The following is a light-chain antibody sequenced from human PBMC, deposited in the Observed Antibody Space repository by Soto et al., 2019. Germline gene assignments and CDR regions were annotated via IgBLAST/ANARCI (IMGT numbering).Light chain of an antibody. V-gene: IGKV1-27*01. CDR3: QRYNTVPVT. CDR1: QDISIY. CDR2: AAS. J-gene: IGKJ3*01. Sequence: DIQMTQSPSSLSASVGDRVTITCRASQDISIYLAWYQQKPGKVPKLLIYAASTLQSGVPSRFSGSGSGTDCTLTISSLQAEDVATYYCQRYNTVPVTFGPGTKVDIK.